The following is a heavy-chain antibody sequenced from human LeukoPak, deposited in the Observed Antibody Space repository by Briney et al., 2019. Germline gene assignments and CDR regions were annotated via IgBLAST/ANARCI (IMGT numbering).Heavy chain of an antibody. Sequence: GGSLRLSCAASGFTFDDYAMHWVRHAPGKGLEWVSLISGDGGSTYYADSVKGRFTISRDNSKNSLYLQVNSLRTEDTALYYCAKGTATIRGLVYWGQGTLVTVSS. CDR3: AKGTATIRGLVY. J-gene: IGHJ4*02. V-gene: IGHV3-43*02. CDR1: GFTFDDYA. CDR2: ISGDGGST. D-gene: IGHD5-24*01.